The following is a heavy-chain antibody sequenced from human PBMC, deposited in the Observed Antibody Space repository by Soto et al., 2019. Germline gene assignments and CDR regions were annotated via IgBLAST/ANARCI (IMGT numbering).Heavy chain of an antibody. CDR3: ARLEGLATISYYFDF. J-gene: IGHJ4*02. Sequence: QLQLQESGPGLVKPSETLSLTCSVSDDSINSDKYYWGWIRQPPGKGREWIGSIYYRGNAYYNPSLQTRVTISLDKSKSQFSMKLNSVNAADSAVYFCARLEGLATISYYFDFWGPGALVTVSS. D-gene: IGHD3-9*01. CDR1: DDSINSDKYY. CDR2: IYYRGNA. V-gene: IGHV4-39*01.